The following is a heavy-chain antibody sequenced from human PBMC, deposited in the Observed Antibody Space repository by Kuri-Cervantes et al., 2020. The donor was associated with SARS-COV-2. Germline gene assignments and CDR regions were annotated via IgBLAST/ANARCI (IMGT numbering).Heavy chain of an antibody. CDR1: GGSFSGYY. Sequence: ESLKISCAVYGGSFSGYYWSWIRQPPGKGLEWIGEINHSGSTNYNPSLKSRVTISVDTSKNQFSLKLSSVTAADTAVYYCASLRRYNWNYSPFDYWGQGTLVTVSS. V-gene: IGHV4-34*01. J-gene: IGHJ4*02. CDR3: ASLRRYNWNYSPFDY. CDR2: INHSGST. D-gene: IGHD1-7*01.